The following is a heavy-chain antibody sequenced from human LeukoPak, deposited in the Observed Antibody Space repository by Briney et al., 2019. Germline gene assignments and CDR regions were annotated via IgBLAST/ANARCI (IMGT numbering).Heavy chain of an antibody. D-gene: IGHD3-22*01. CDR3: ARDQAENDSSGNYYNYGMDV. CDR2: INGNGDT. V-gene: IGHV1-3*01. J-gene: IGHJ6*02. Sequence: ASVKVSCKASGGTFSSYAISWVRQAPGERLEWMGWINGNGDTKYSQKFQGRVTITRDTSASTVYMELTSLRSADTAVYYCARDQAENDSSGNYYNYGMDVWGQGTTVIVSS. CDR1: GGTFSSYA.